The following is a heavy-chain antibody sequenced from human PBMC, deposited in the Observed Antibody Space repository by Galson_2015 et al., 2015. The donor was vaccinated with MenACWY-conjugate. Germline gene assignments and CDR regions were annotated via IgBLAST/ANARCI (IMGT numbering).Heavy chain of an antibody. CDR2: FTHYGQS. Sequence: ETLSLTCGVSGMSLSDYYWSWIRQPPGKGPEWIGEFTHYGQSNYNPSLKSRATISGDTSKNQVALQIKSVTAADTAFYYCARLSRGEGSHYYFDVWGRGTLVTVSS. CDR1: GMSLSDYY. D-gene: IGHD3/OR15-3a*01. V-gene: IGHV4-34*01. J-gene: IGHJ4*02. CDR3: ARLSRGEGSHYYFDV.